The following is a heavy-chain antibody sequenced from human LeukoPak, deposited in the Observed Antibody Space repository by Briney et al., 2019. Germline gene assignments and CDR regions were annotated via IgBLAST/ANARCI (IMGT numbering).Heavy chain of an antibody. CDR2: IYSDGKT. CDR1: GPISSGNY. Sequence: GGPLTPSCPPLGPISSGNYWHGVGQPRGRALECVSIIYSDGKTLYTKFVKGRFTSTREKSKNTFYLQMNSLGAEYTAIYFCTSGDYPLAYWGQGTLVTVSS. CDR3: TSGDYPLAY. D-gene: IGHD3-16*01. V-gene: IGHV3-66*01. J-gene: IGHJ4*02.